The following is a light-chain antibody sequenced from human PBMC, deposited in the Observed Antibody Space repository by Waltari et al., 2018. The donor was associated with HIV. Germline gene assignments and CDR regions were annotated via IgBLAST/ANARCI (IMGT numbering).Light chain of an antibody. V-gene: IGLV2-14*01. CDR3: SSYATSSTWV. J-gene: IGLJ3*02. CDR2: KVS. CDR1: SSDVGRYNY. Sequence: QSALTQPASVSGSPGQSITISSTGTSSDVGRYNYVSWYLQQPGKAPKLLISKVSNRPSGVSDRFSGSKSGNTVSLTISGLQADDEADYYCSSYATSSTWVFGGGTKLTVL.